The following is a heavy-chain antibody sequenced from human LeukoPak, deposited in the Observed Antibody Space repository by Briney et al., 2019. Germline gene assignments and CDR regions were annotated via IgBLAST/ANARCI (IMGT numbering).Heavy chain of an antibody. Sequence: AETLTLTCTVSGGSVSGYYWRWIRQPPGKGLEYIGYIFYSGTTLYSPSLKGRVTTLIDKSASQSSLKLTPVPAADTAVYYCARHDVVPVIRRGFDFWGQGTLVTVSS. J-gene: IGHJ4*02. V-gene: IGHV4-59*08. CDR2: IFYSGTT. D-gene: IGHD3-10*01. CDR3: ARHDVVPVIRRGFDF. CDR1: GGSVSGYY.